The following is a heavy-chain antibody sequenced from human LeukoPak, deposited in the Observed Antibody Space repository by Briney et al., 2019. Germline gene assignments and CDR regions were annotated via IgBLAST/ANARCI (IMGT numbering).Heavy chain of an antibody. D-gene: IGHD4-11*01. J-gene: IGHJ6*03. CDR3: ARGNYVDYYYYYMDV. Sequence: SVKVSCKASGGTFSSYAISWVRQAPGQGLEWMGGIIPIFGTANYAQKFQGRVTITTDESTSTAYMELSGLRSEDTAVYYCARGNYVDYYYYYMDVWGKGTTVTVSS. CDR1: GGTFSSYA. V-gene: IGHV1-69*05. CDR2: IIPIFGTA.